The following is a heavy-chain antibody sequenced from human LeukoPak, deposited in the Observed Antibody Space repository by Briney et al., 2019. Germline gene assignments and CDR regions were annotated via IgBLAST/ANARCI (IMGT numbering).Heavy chain of an antibody. D-gene: IGHD3-16*01. CDR2: ISYDGSNK. J-gene: IGHJ4*02. V-gene: IGHV3-30*19. CDR1: GFTFSNYG. Sequence: GSLRLSCAASGFTFSNYGMHWVRQAPGKGLEWVAVISYDGSNKYNADSVKGRFSISRDNSKNTLYLQMNSLRIEDTAVYFCARDRKAVFGALDYWGQGTPVTVSS. CDR3: ARDRKAVFGALDY.